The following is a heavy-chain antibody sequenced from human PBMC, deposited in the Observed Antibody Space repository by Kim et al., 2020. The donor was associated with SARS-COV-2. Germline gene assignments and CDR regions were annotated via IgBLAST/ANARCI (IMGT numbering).Heavy chain of an antibody. D-gene: IGHD6-19*01. Sequence: KGRFTISRDNSKNTLFLQMNSLRAEDTAVYYCARVRQWLVNYYYYYGMDVWGQGTTVTVSS. CDR3: ARVRQWLVNYYYYYGMDV. V-gene: IGHV3-66*01. J-gene: IGHJ6*02.